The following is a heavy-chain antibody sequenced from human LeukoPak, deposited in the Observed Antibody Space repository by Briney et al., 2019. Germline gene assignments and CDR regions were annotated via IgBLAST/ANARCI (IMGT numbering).Heavy chain of an antibody. Sequence: GGSLRLSCAASGFTFSSYGMTWVRQAPGKGLEWVSYISSSSSTIYYADSVKGRFTISRDNAKNSLYLQMSSLRAEDTAVYYCAREQDAFDIWGQGTMVTVSS. V-gene: IGHV3-48*01. CDR3: AREQDAFDI. CDR2: ISSSSSTI. J-gene: IGHJ3*02. CDR1: GFTFSSYG.